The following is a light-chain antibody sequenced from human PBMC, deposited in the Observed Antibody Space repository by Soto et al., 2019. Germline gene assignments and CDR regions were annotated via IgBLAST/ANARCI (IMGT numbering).Light chain of an antibody. CDR3: QQYNNSPLT. J-gene: IGKJ4*01. CDR2: KAS. V-gene: IGKV1-5*03. CDR1: QRVSTW. Sequence: DRQRTQSPSPLSASVGDRVTITSRARQRVSTWLAWYQQKPGKAQKLLIYKASSVEGGVPSRFGGSGSGTLFNITISSLHPDDFANYYCQQYNNSPLTFGGVNKVDIK.